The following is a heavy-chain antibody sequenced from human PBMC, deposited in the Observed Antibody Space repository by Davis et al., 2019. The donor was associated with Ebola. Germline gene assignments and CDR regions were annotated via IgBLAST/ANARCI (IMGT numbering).Heavy chain of an antibody. CDR1: GGSISSGGYY. CDR3: AREVREWFGELLVGPTGFDP. Sequence: SETLSLTCNVSGGSISSGGYYWSWVRQHPGKGLEWIGYIYYSWTTYYNPSLKSRLTISVDTSNNRFSLKLDSVTAADTAVYYCAREVREWFGELLVGPTGFDPWGQGIQVTVS. CDR2: IYYSWTT. J-gene: IGHJ5*02. V-gene: IGHV4-31*03. D-gene: IGHD3-10*01.